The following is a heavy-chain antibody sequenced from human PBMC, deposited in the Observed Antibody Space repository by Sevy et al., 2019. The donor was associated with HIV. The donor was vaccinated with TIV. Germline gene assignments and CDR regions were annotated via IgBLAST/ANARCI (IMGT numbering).Heavy chain of an antibody. D-gene: IGHD2-2*02. Sequence: SETLSLTCAVSGYSISSGYYWGWIRQPPGKGLEWIGSIYHSGSTYYNPSLKSRVTISVDTSKNQFSLKLGSVTAADTAVYYCAGDSDPHLVVPAAIARPYYYYGMDVWGQGTTVTVSS. CDR3: AGDSDPHLVVPAAIARPYYYYGMDV. CDR2: IYHSGST. V-gene: IGHV4-38-2*02. J-gene: IGHJ6*02. CDR1: GYSISSGYY.